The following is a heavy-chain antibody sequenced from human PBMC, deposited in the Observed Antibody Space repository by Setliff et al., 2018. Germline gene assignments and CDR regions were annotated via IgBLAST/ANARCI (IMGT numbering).Heavy chain of an antibody. CDR3: ARDLGARYCSGGSCSHYYYYYYMDV. Sequence: GGSLRLSCAASGFTVTSNYMSWVRQAPGKGLEWVSVIYTGGSTYYADSVKGRFTISRDNSKNTLYLQMNSLRAKDTAVYYCARDLGARYCSGGSCSHYYYYYYMDVWGKGTTVTVSS. V-gene: IGHV3-53*01. D-gene: IGHD2-15*01. J-gene: IGHJ6*03. CDR2: IYTGGST. CDR1: GFTVTSNY.